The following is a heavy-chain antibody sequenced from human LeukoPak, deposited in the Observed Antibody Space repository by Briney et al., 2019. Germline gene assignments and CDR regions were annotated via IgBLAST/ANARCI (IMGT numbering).Heavy chain of an antibody. D-gene: IGHD1-26*01. CDR2: INSDGSST. V-gene: IGHV3-74*01. CDR3: ARGIVGATDDY. CDR1: GFTFSSYW. Sequence: SGGSLRLSCAASGFTFSSYWMHWVRQAPGEGLVWVSRINSDGSSTSYADSVKGRFTISRDNAKNTLYLQMNSLRAEDTAVYYCARGIVGATDDYWGQGTLVTVSS. J-gene: IGHJ4*02.